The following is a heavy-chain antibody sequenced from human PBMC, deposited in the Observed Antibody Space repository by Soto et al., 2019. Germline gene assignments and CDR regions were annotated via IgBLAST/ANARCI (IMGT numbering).Heavy chain of an antibody. J-gene: IGHJ4*02. Sequence: QVQLVQSGAEMKKPGSSVKVSCQSSGGTFNTYAMNWVRQAPGQGPEWMGDISPMFGAANYAPKFQGTVTITADQSTGTSYMQLSSLTSEYTALYFCAREVQFHTPAFVYWGQGTLVTVSS. CDR1: GGTFNTYA. V-gene: IGHV1-69*19. CDR3: AREVQFHTPAFVY. CDR2: ISPMFGAA.